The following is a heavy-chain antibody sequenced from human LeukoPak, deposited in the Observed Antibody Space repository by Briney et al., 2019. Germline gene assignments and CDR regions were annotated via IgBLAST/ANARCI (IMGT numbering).Heavy chain of an antibody. CDR2: IRYDGSNK. V-gene: IGHV3-30*02. Sequence: GGSLRLSCAASGLTFSSYGMHWVRQAPGKGLEWVAFIRYDGSNKYYADSVKGRFTMSRDNSKNTLYLQMNSLRAEDTAVYYCAKSWNYYDSSGDDALDIWGQGTMVTVSS. J-gene: IGHJ3*02. CDR1: GLTFSSYG. D-gene: IGHD3-22*01. CDR3: AKSWNYYDSSGDDALDI.